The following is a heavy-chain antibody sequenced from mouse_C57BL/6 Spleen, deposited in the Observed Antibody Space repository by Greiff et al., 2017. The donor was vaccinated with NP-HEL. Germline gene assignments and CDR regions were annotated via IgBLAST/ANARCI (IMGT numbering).Heavy chain of an antibody. Sequence: DVMLVESGGGLVKPGGSLKLSCAASGFTFSSYAMSWVRQTPDKRLAWVATISDGGSYTYYPDNVKGRFTISRDNAKNNLYLQMSHLKSEDTAMYYCARDHYYGSSLDYWGQGTTLTVSS. V-gene: IGHV5-4*01. J-gene: IGHJ2*01. CDR2: ISDGGSYT. CDR1: GFTFSSYA. CDR3: ARDHYYGSSLDY. D-gene: IGHD1-1*01.